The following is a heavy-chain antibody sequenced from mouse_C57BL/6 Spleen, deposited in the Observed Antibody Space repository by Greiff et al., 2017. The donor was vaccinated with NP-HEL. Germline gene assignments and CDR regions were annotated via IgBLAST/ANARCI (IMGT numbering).Heavy chain of an antibody. J-gene: IGHJ4*01. D-gene: IGHD2-4*01. CDR1: GYSFTGYY. V-gene: IGHV1-43*01. CDR2: INPSTGGT. Sequence: VQLQQSGPELVKPGASVKISCKASGYSFTGYYMHWVKQSSEKSLEWIGEINPSTGGTSYNQKFKGKATLTVDKSSSTAYMQLKSLTSEDSAVYYCARVGLRRTFYAMDYWGQGTSVTVSS. CDR3: ARVGLRRTFYAMDY.